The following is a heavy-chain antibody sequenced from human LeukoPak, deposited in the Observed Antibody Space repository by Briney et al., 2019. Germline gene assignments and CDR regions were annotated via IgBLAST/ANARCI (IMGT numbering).Heavy chain of an antibody. D-gene: IGHD6-19*01. J-gene: IGHJ6*03. CDR1: GGTFSSYA. CDR2: IIPIFGTA. V-gene: IGHV1-69*05. Sequence: ASVKVSCKASGGTFSSYAMSWVRQAPGQGLEWMGGIIPIFGTANYAQKFQGRVTITTDESTSTAYMELSSLRSEDTAVYYCARDHRGAVASYYYYYYMDVWGKGTTVTVSS. CDR3: ARDHRGAVASYYYYYYMDV.